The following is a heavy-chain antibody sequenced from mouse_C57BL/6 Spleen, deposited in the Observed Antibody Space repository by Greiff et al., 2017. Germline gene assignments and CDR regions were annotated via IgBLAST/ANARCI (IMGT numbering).Heavy chain of an antibody. CDR2: IYPGDGDT. Sequence: QVQLQESGAELVKPGASVKISCKASGYAFSSYWMNWVQQRPGKGLEWIGQIYPGDGDTNYNGKFKGKATLTADKSSSTAYMQLSSLTSEDAAVYFCARAEYYAMDYWGQGTSVTVSS. V-gene: IGHV1-80*01. J-gene: IGHJ4*01. CDR1: GYAFSSYW. CDR3: ARAEYYAMDY.